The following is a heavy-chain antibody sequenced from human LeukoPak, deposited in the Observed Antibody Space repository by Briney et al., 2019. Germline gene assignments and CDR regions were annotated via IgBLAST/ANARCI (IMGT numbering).Heavy chain of an antibody. J-gene: IGHJ6*03. CDR1: GFTFRGYG. V-gene: IGHV3-33*06. CDR3: AKGMTTGPRSVYHYMDV. D-gene: IGHD4-17*01. Sequence: GGSLRLSCVASGFTFRGYGMHWVRQAPGTGLEWLSLLWYDGSNEYYADSVKGRFTISRDNSKNTLYLQMNSLRAEDTAVYYCAKGMTTGPRSVYHYMDVWGKGTTVTVSS. CDR2: LWYDGSNE.